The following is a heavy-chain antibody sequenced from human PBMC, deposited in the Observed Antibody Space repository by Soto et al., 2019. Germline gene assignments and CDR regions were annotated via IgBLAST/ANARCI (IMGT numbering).Heavy chain of an antibody. V-gene: IGHV1-2*02. CDR2: INPNNGDT. J-gene: IGHJ4*02. CDR3: ARVGVYYSSSGYIDS. D-gene: IGHD3-22*01. CDR1: GYAFTGYY. Sequence: GSVKDSFKASGYAFTGYYLYLVRQAPGQGLEWMGWINPNNGDTKYAQKFQGGVTMTRDTSISTAYMDLRRLRSDDTAVYYCARVGVYYSSSGYIDSWGQGTLVTVSS.